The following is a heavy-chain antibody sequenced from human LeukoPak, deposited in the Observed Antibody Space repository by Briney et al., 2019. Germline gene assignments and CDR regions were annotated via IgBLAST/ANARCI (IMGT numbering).Heavy chain of an antibody. CDR3: ARIRPVGATTGWFDP. CDR1: GYTFTGYY. Sequence: ASVKVSCKASGYTFTGYYMHWVRQAPGQGLEWMGWINPNSGGTNHAQKFQGRVTMTRDTSISTAYMELSRLRSDDTAVYYCARIRPVGATTGWFDPWGQGTLVTVSS. CDR2: INPNSGGT. D-gene: IGHD1-26*01. J-gene: IGHJ5*02. V-gene: IGHV1-2*02.